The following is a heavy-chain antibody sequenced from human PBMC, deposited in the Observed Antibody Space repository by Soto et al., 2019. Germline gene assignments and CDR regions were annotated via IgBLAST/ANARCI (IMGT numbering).Heavy chain of an antibody. Sequence: GGSLRLSCAASGFTFSSYSMNWVRQAPGKGLEWVSSISSSSSYIYYADSVKGRFTISRDNAKNSLYLQMNSLRAEDTAVYYCARGRGYCTNGVCYSGEINYYYYGMDVWGQGTTVTVS. CDR2: ISSSSSYI. D-gene: IGHD2-8*01. V-gene: IGHV3-21*01. J-gene: IGHJ6*02. CDR1: GFTFSSYS. CDR3: ARGRGYCTNGVCYSGEINYYYYGMDV.